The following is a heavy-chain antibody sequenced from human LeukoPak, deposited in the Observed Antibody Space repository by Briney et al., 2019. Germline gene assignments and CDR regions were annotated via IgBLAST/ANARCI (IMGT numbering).Heavy chain of an antibody. V-gene: IGHV7-4-1*02. CDR1: GYTFSYYA. CDR2: INTNTGNS. CDR3: ARVHGSGTYYPDY. D-gene: IGHD3-10*01. Sequence: ASVKVSCKASGYTFSYYALNWVRQAPGQGLEWMGWINTNTGNSTYAQGFTGRFVFSLDTSVSTAYLQISSLKAEDTAVYYCARVHGSGTYYPDYWGQGTLVTVSS. J-gene: IGHJ4*02.